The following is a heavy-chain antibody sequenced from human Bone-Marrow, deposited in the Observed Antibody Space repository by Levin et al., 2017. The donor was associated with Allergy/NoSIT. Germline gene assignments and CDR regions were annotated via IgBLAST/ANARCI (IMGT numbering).Heavy chain of an antibody. D-gene: IGHD3-10*01. J-gene: IGHJ4*02. CDR2: IWYDGSNK. CDR3: ARDLEKVWFGELSTTMRSAGALRY. V-gene: IGHV3-33*01. Sequence: GGSLRLSCAASGFTFSSYGMHWVRQAPGKGLEWVAVIWYDGSNKYYADSVKGRFTISRDNSKNTLYLQMNSLRAEDTAVYYCARDLEKVWFGELSTTMRSAGALRYWGQGTLVTVSS. CDR1: GFTFSSYG.